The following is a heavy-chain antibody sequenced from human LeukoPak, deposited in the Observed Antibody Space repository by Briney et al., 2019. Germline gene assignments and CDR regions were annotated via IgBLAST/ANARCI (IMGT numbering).Heavy chain of an antibody. Sequence: GGSLRLSCAASGFIFTNYFMSRVRQAPGKGLEWVASIKHDGSEKYYVDSVRGRFTISRDNTMNSLYLQMSSLRAEDTAVYYCATDRGWRTSGYYLYYFEYWGQGTLVTFSS. CDR2: IKHDGSEK. V-gene: IGHV3-7*01. CDR1: GFIFTNYF. J-gene: IGHJ4*02. D-gene: IGHD3-3*01. CDR3: ATDRGWRTSGYYLYYFEY.